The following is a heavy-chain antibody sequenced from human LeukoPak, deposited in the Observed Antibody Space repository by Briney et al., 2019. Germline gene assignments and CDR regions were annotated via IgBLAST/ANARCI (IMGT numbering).Heavy chain of an antibody. J-gene: IGHJ4*02. V-gene: IGHV3-48*04. CDR3: ARDRSSSAFDY. CDR1: GFTFNIYN. CDR2: ISSSNSTI. Sequence: GGSLRLSCAASGFTFNIYNMNWVRQAPGKGLEWVSYISSSNSTIYYADSLKGRFTISRDNAKNSLYLQMNSLRAEDTAVYYCARDRSSSAFDYWGQGTLVTVSS. D-gene: IGHD6-6*01.